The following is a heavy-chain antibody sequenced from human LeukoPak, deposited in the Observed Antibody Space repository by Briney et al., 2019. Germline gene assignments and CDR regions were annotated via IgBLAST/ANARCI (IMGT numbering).Heavy chain of an antibody. CDR3: ARGNSRWSTPSSSYYYRMDV. CDR2: IIPIFNTK. V-gene: IGHV1-69*13. D-gene: IGHD4-23*01. J-gene: IGHJ6*02. CDR1: GGTFSSYA. Sequence: SVKVSCKASGGTFSSYAISWVRQAPGQGLEWMGGIIPIFNTKNYAQRFQDRVILTADESTSTAYMELSSLRSEDTAVYYCARGNSRWSTPSSSYYYRMDVWGQGTTVAVSS.